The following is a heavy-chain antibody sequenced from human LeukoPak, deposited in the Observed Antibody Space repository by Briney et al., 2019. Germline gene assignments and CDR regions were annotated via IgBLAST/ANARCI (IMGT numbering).Heavy chain of an antibody. D-gene: IGHD6-19*01. CDR2: IKQDGSEK. V-gene: IGHV3-7*01. J-gene: IGHJ6*02. Sequence: PGGSLRLSCAASGFTFSSYGMHWVRQAPGKGLEWVANIKQDGSEKYYVDSVKGRFTISRDNAKNSLYLQMNSLRAEDTAVYYCARDPLAVAEYYYYYGMDVWGQGTTVTVSS. CDR3: ARDPLAVAEYYYYYGMDV. CDR1: GFTFSSYG.